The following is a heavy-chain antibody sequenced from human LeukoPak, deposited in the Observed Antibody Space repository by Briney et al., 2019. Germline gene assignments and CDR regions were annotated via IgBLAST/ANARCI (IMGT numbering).Heavy chain of an antibody. J-gene: IGHJ5*02. CDR1: GYTFTGYY. D-gene: IGHD1-26*01. Sequence: GASVKVSCKASGYTFTGYYMHWVRQAPGQGLEWMGWINPNSGGTNYAQKFQGRVTTTRDTSISTAYMELSRLRSDDTAVYYCARDRTSGSISYWFDPWGQGTLVTVSS. CDR3: ARDRTSGSISYWFDP. CDR2: INPNSGGT. V-gene: IGHV1-2*02.